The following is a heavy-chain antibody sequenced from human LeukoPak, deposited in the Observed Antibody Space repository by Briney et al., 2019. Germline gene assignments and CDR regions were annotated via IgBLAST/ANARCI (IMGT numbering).Heavy chain of an antibody. Sequence: PGGSLRLSCAASGFTFSSYAMSWVRQAPGKGLVWVSRINSDGSSTSYADSVKGRFTISRDNAKNTLYLQMNSLRAEDTAVYYCAREGIVEMATTTDYWGQGTLVTVSS. CDR3: AREGIVEMATTTDY. D-gene: IGHD5-24*01. CDR1: GFTFSSYA. CDR2: INSDGSST. J-gene: IGHJ4*02. V-gene: IGHV3-74*01.